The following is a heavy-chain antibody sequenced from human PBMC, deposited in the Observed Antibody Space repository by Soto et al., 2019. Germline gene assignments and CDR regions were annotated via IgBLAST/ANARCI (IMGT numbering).Heavy chain of an antibody. J-gene: IGHJ6*02. V-gene: IGHV4-59*01. D-gene: IGHD3-3*01. CDR2: IYYSGST. CDR1: GGSISSYY. CDR3: ASNNYDFWSGATLGYYYYGMDV. Sequence: QVQLQESGPGLVKPSETLSLTCTVSGGSISSYYWSWIRQPPGKGLEWIGYIYYSGSTNYNPSLTSRVTTSVDTSKNQFSLKLSSVTAADTAVYYCASNNYDFWSGATLGYYYYGMDVWGQGTTVTVSS.